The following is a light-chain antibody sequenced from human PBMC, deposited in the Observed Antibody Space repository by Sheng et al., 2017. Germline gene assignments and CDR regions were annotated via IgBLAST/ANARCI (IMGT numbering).Light chain of an antibody. Sequence: QSVLTQPPSVSGAPGQTVTISCTGAISNIGSNYDVQWYQQLPGKAPTLLIYGHTNRPSGVPDRFSGSKSGSSASLAITGLQPEDDADYYCQSYDTNLRRVLFGGGTKLTV. CDR1: ISNIGSNYD. J-gene: IGLJ3*02. CDR3: QSYDTNLRRVL. CDR2: GHT. V-gene: IGLV1-40*01.